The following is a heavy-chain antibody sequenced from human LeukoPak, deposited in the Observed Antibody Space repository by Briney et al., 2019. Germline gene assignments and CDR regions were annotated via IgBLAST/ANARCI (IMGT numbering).Heavy chain of an antibody. Sequence: GGSLRLSCAASGFTFSSYGMHWVRQAPGKGLEWVAVIWYDGSNKYYADSVKGRFTISRDNSKNTLYLQMNSLRAEDTAVYYCARDTAMVARVGAFDIWGQGTMVTVSS. CDR1: GFTFSSYG. CDR2: IWYDGSNK. J-gene: IGHJ3*02. D-gene: IGHD5-18*01. V-gene: IGHV3-33*01. CDR3: ARDTAMVARVGAFDI.